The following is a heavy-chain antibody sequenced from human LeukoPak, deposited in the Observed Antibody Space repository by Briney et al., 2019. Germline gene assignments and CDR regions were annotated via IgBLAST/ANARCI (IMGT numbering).Heavy chain of an antibody. J-gene: IGHJ6*02. Sequence: SETLSLTCTVSGGSISSYYWSWIRQPPGKGLEWIGYIYYSGSTNYNPSLKSRVTISVDTSKNQFSLKLSSVTAADTAVYYCARLPLAAAGRGYYYYYGMDVWGQGTTVTVSS. CDR3: ARLPLAAAGRGYYYYYGMDV. CDR2: IYYSGST. D-gene: IGHD6-13*01. CDR1: GGSISSYY. V-gene: IGHV4-59*08.